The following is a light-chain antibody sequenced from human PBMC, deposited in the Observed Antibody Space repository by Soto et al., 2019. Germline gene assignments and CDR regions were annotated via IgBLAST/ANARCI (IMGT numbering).Light chain of an antibody. J-gene: IGLJ2*01. V-gene: IGLV1-51*01. CDR3: GTWDSSLSAGV. CDR2: DNN. CDR1: STDFVSYNR. Sequence: QSALTQPPSVSGSPGQSVTISCTGTSTDFVSYNRVSWYQQPPGTAPKLIIYDNNERPSGIPDRFSGSKSGTSATLGITGLQTGDEADYYCGTWDSSLSAGVFGGGTQLTVL.